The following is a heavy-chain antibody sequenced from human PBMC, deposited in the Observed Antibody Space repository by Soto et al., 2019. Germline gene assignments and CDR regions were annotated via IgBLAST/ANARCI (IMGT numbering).Heavy chain of an antibody. Sequence: QVQLVQSGAEVKKPGSSVKVSCKASGGTFSSYTISWVRQAPGQGLEWMGRIIPILGIANYAQKFQGRVTITADKSTNTAYMELSSLRSEDTAVYYCAREGNRATRARYAFDIWGQGTMVTVSS. CDR3: AREGNRATRARYAFDI. CDR2: IIPILGIA. J-gene: IGHJ3*02. D-gene: IGHD5-12*01. CDR1: GGTFSSYT. V-gene: IGHV1-69*08.